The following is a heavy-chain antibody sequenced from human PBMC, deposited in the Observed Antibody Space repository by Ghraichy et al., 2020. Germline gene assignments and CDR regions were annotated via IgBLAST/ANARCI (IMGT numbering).Heavy chain of an antibody. CDR2: IYYSGNT. J-gene: IGHJ5*02. CDR1: GGSISSSDYY. D-gene: IGHD3-3*02. Sequence: SETLSLTCTVSGGSISSSDYYWGWIRQPPGKGLEWIGSIYYSGNTYYNPSLKSRVSISVDTSKNQFSLKLSPVTAADTAVYYCASQPHFWSGYYTGWFDPWGQGTLVTVSS. V-gene: IGHV4-39*01. CDR3: ASQPHFWSGYYTGWFDP.